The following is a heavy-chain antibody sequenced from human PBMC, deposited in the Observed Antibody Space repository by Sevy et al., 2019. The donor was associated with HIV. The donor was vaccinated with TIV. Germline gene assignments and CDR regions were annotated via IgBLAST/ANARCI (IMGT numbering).Heavy chain of an antibody. CDR3: AREDIRVAGIGYYFHS. J-gene: IGHJ4*02. V-gene: IGHV3-33*01. D-gene: IGHD6-19*01. CDR2: IWYDGTNR. Sequence: GGSLRLSCAASGFSMSGYAMHWVRQAPGKGLEWVAVIWYDGTNREYADSVKGRFTISRDNSKNTLYLQMNSLRVEDTAVYYCAREDIRVAGIGYYFHSWGQGTLVTVSS. CDR1: GFSMSGYA.